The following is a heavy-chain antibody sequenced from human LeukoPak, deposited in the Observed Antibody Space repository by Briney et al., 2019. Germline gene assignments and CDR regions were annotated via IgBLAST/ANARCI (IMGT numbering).Heavy chain of an antibody. J-gene: IGHJ6*03. Sequence: ASVKVSCKASGYTFTSYYMLWVRQATGDGRERMGWVNPNSGKPGYARKFHGRVTMTRNTSISTAYMELSSLTSEDTAVYYCARPNSVLRFLEWPKGGYYYYYMDVWGKGTTVTVSS. V-gene: IGHV1-8*02. CDR2: VNPNSGKP. CDR3: ARPNSVLRFLEWPKGGYYYYYMDV. D-gene: IGHD3-3*01. CDR1: GYTFTSYY.